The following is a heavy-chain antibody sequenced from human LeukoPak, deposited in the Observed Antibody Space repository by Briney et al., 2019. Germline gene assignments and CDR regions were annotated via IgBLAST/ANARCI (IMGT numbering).Heavy chain of an antibody. CDR1: GGTFNNYP. CDR2: IIPIFDKP. CDR3: ARQPSGYTYGVH. J-gene: IGHJ4*02. V-gene: IGHV1-69*06. Sequence: ASVKVSCKTSGGTFNNYPISWVRQAPGQGLEWMGGIIPIFDKPKYAQKFQGRVTITADKSTNTAYMELNSLRNDGTAVYYCARQPSGYTYGVHWGQGTLVTVSS. D-gene: IGHD5-18*01.